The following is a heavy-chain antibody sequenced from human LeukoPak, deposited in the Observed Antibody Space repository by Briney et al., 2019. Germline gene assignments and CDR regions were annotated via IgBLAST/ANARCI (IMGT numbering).Heavy chain of an antibody. J-gene: IGHJ3*02. CDR3: ARIYGNYGHDAFDI. CDR2: IYPGDSDT. CDR1: GYSFTTYW. Sequence: GESLKISCKGSGYSFTTYWIGWVRQMPGKGLEWMGIIYPGDSDTRYSPPFQGQVTISADKSISTAYLQWSSLKASDTAIYYCARIYGNYGHDAFDIWGQGTMVTVSS. V-gene: IGHV5-51*01. D-gene: IGHD4-17*01.